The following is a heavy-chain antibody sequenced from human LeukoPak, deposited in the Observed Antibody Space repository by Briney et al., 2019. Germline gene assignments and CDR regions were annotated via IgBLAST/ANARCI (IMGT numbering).Heavy chain of an antibody. CDR1: GSSISNYY. CDR3: ARKAPRYSYGWGDYFDY. V-gene: IGHV4-39*07. D-gene: IGHD5-18*01. CDR2: IYYSGNT. Sequence: SETLSLTCTVSGSSISNYYWGWIRQAPGKGLEWIGSIYYSGNTYYNSSLKSRVTISLDTSKNQFSLKLSSVTAADTAVYYCARKAPRYSYGWGDYFDYWGQGTLVTVSS. J-gene: IGHJ4*02.